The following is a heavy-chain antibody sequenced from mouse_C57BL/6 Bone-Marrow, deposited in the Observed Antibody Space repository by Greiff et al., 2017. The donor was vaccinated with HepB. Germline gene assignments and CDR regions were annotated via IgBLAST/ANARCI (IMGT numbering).Heavy chain of an antibody. CDR2: IDPENGDT. CDR1: GFNIKDDY. CDR3: TGYYGSSCYWYFDV. D-gene: IGHD1-1*01. J-gene: IGHJ1*03. V-gene: IGHV14-4*01. Sequence: VQLQQSGAELVRPGASVKLSCTASGFNIKDDYMHWVKQRPEQGLEWIGWIDPENGDTEYASKFQGKATITADTSSKTAYLQLSSLTSEDTAVYYCTGYYGSSCYWYFDVWGTGTTVTVSS.